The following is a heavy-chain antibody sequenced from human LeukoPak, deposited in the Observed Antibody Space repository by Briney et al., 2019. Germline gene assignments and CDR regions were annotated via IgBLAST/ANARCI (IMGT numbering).Heavy chain of an antibody. Sequence: GGSLRLSCAASGSTFSSYRMNWVRQAPGKGLEWVSCISSSSDYIYYADSAKGRFTISRDNAKNSLYLQMNSLRAEDTAVYYCARERGYGGYKWFDPWGQGTLVTVSS. V-gene: IGHV3-21*01. CDR2: ISSSSDYI. J-gene: IGHJ5*02. CDR3: ARERGYGGYKWFDP. D-gene: IGHD5-12*01. CDR1: GSTFSSYR.